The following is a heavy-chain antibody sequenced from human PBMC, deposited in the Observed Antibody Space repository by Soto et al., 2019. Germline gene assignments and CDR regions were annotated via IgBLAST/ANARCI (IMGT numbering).Heavy chain of an antibody. V-gene: IGHV4-61*01. J-gene: IGHJ5*01. CDR2: IYNTWST. CDR1: GGSVISGSDC. Sequence: PSETLSLTCIVSGGSVISGSDCWNWIRHAPGKGLEWIGYIYNTWSTNYNPSLKSRVTISVDTSKNRFSLNVNSVTAADTAMYFCARAKKNYYDGGGYPVDSWGQGTLVTVSS. CDR3: ARAKKNYYDGGGYPVDS. D-gene: IGHD3-22*01.